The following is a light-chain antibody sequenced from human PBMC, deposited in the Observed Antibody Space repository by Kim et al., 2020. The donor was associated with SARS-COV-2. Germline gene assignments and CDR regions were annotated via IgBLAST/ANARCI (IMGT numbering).Light chain of an antibody. CDR2: KAS. CDR1: QSISSW. Sequence: DIQMTQSPSTLSASVGDRATITCRASQSISSWLAWYQQKPGKAPKLLIYKASNLEIGVPSRFSGSGSGTEFTLTISSLQPDDFATYYCQQYNSYWRTFGQGTKVDIK. CDR3: QQYNSYWRT. V-gene: IGKV1-5*03. J-gene: IGKJ1*01.